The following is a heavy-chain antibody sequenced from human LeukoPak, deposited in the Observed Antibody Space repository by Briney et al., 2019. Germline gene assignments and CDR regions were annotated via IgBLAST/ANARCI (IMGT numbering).Heavy chain of an antibody. J-gene: IGHJ5*02. CDR1: GGSISSSSYY. Sequence: SETLSLTCTVSGGSISSSSYYWGWIRQPPGKGLEWIGSIYYSGSTYYNPSLKSRVTISVDTSKNQFSLKLRSVTAADTAVYYCARDGSGLWFDPWGQGTLVTVSS. V-gene: IGHV4-39*07. CDR2: IYYSGST. CDR3: ARDGSGLWFDP.